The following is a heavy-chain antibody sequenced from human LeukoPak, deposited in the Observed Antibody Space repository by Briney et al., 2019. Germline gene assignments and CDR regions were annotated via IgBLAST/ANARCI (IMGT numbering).Heavy chain of an antibody. CDR2: ISKSSRTI. CDR3: AKDPLGLDC. Sequence: GGSLRLSCAASGFTFSSYSMNWVRQAPGKGLEWVSDISKSSRTIHYADSVKGRFTISRDNAKNSLYLQMNSLRAEDTAVYYCAKDPLGLDCWGQGTLVTVSS. D-gene: IGHD1-26*01. CDR1: GFTFSSYS. J-gene: IGHJ4*02. V-gene: IGHV3-48*04.